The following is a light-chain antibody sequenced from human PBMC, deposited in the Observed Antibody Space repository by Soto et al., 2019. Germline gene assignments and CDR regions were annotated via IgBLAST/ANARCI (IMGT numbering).Light chain of an antibody. V-gene: IGLV2-14*01. CDR2: DVS. J-gene: IGLJ1*01. CDR3: SSYTISNTLV. Sequence: QSALTQPASVSGSPGQSITISCTGTSSDVGGYNYVSWYQQYPGKAPKLMIDDVSNRPSGVSNRFSGSKSGNTASLTISGLQAEDEADYYCSSYTISNTLVFGSGTKVTLL. CDR1: SSDVGGYNY.